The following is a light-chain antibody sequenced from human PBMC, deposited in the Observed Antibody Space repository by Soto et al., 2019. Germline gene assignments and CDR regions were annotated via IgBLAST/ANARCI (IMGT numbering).Light chain of an antibody. CDR3: QQANSFPLT. CDR2: TTS. Sequence: DIQMTQSPSSVSASVGDRVTITCRASQDINNWLAWYQQKPGKAPKLLIYTTSNIQSGVPSRFSGSRSGTDFTLTISSLQPEDFATYYCQQANSFPLTFGGGTKVEIK. V-gene: IGKV1D-12*01. CDR1: QDINNW. J-gene: IGKJ4*01.